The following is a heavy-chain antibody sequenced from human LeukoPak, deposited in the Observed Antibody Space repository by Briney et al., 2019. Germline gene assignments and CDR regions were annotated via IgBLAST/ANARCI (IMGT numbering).Heavy chain of an antibody. CDR2: INAGNGNT. V-gene: IGHV1-3*01. D-gene: IGHD3-22*01. Sequence: ASVKVSFKASGCTFTSYAMHWVRQAPGQRLEWMGWINAGNGNTKYSQKFQGRVTITRDTSASTAYMELSSLRSEDTAVYYCARDARYYYDSSGYPKIEYYFDYWGQGTLVTVSS. CDR3: ARDARYYYDSSGYPKIEYYFDY. J-gene: IGHJ4*02. CDR1: GCTFTSYA.